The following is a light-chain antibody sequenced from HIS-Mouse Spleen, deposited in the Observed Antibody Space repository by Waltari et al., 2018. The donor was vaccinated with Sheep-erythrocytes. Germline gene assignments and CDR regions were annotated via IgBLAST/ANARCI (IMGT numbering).Light chain of an antibody. CDR2: DVS. Sequence: QSALTQPRSVSGSPGQSVTISCTGTSSDVGGYNYVPWYQQHPGKAPKLMIYDVSKRPSGVPDRFSGSKSGNTASLTVSGLQAEDEADYYCSSYAGSNNVVFGGGTKLTVL. V-gene: IGLV2-11*01. CDR1: SSDVGGYNY. J-gene: IGLJ2*01. CDR3: SSYAGSNNVV.